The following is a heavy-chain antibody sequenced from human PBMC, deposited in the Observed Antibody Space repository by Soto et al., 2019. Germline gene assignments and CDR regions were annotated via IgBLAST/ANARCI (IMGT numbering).Heavy chain of an antibody. V-gene: IGHV3-13*01. CDR2: IGTAGDT. CDR3: ARAPTLGAAEAKNNYYYYAMDV. Sequence: EVQLVESGGGLVQPGGSLRLSCAASGFNFSSYDMHWVRQATGKGLEWVSVIGTAGDTYYPGSVKGRFTISRENAKNSLYLQMNSLRAEDTAVYYCARAPTLGAAEAKNNYYYYAMDVWGQGTTVTVSS. D-gene: IGHD3-16*01. CDR1: GFNFSSYD. J-gene: IGHJ6*02.